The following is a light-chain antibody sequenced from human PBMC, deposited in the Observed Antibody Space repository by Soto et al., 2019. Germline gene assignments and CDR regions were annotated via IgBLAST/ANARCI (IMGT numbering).Light chain of an antibody. CDR2: GNS. CDR3: QSYDSSLGGSV. J-gene: IGLJ1*01. V-gene: IGLV1-40*01. Sequence: QSVLTQPPSVSGAPGQRVTISCTGNSSNIGAGYDVHWYQQLPGTAPKLLIYGNSNRPSGVPDRFSGSKSGTSASLAITGLQAEDEAYYYCQSYDSSLGGSVFGTGTKLTVL. CDR1: SSNIGAGYD.